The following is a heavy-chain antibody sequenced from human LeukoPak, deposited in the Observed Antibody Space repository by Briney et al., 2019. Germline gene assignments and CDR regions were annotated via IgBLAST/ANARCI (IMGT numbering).Heavy chain of an antibody. J-gene: IGHJ4*02. CDR2: ISYDGSNK. CDR1: GFTFSSYA. D-gene: IGHD3-22*01. CDR3: ARDSSGQKNFDY. V-gene: IGHV3-30*14. Sequence: GGSLRLSCAASGFTFSSYAMRWVRQAPGKGLEWVAVISYDGSNKYYADSVKGRFTISRDNSKNTLYLQMNSLRAEDTAVYYCARDSSGQKNFDYWGQGTLVTVSS.